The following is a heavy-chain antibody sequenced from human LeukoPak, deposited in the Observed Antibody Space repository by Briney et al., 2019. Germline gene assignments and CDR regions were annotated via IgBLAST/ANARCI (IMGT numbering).Heavy chain of an antibody. CDR2: IWFDGSNK. CDR3: ARGQRGDY. CDR1: GFNFSTNG. Sequence: GGSLRLSCEASGFNFSTNGMHWVRQAPGKGLEWVALIWFDGSNKHYADSVKGRFTISRDNAKNSLYLQMNSLRAEDTAVYYCARGQRGDYWGQGTLVTVSS. D-gene: IGHD6-25*01. V-gene: IGHV3-33*01. J-gene: IGHJ4*02.